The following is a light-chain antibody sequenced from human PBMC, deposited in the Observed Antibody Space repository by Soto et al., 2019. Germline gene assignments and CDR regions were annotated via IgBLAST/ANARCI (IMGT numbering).Light chain of an antibody. CDR3: GTWDSSLSAGV. CDR1: SSNIGNNY. Sequence: QSVLTQPPSVSAAPGQKVTISCSGSSSNIGNNYVSWYQHLPGTAPKLLIYDNNKRPSGSPDRFSGSKSGTSATLDITGLQTGDEADYYCGTWDSSLSAGVFGGGTKLTV. V-gene: IGLV1-51*01. CDR2: DNN. J-gene: IGLJ2*01.